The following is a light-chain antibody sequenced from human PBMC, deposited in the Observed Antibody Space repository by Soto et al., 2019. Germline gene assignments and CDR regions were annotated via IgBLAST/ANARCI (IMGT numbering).Light chain of an antibody. CDR2: DAS. Sequence: DIQMTQSPSTLSASVGDRVIISCRASQDISNFLAWYQHKPGKAPKLLIYDASTLQTGVPSRFRGSGFGTEFTLTISGLQPDDFAAYYCQQHGDYSPATFGQGTKVEIK. CDR3: QQHGDYSPAT. J-gene: IGKJ2*01. V-gene: IGKV1-5*01. CDR1: QDISNF.